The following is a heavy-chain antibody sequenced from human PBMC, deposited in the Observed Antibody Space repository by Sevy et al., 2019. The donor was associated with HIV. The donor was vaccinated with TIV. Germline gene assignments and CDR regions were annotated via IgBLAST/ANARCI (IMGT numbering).Heavy chain of an antibody. D-gene: IGHD1-26*01. J-gene: IGHJ4*02. V-gene: IGHV3-30-3*01. CDR2: ISYDGSNK. CDR3: AREGGPGGYFDY. Sequence: GGSLRLSCAASGFTFSSYAMHWVRQVPGRGLEWVAVISYDGSNKYDADSVKGRFTISRDNSKNTLYLQMNSLRAEDTAVYYCAREGGPGGYFDYWGQGTLVTVSS. CDR1: GFTFSSYA.